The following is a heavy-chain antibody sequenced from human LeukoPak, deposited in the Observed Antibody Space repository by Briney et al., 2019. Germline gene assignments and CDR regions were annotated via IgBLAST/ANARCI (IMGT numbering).Heavy chain of an antibody. J-gene: IGHJ4*02. CDR3: ARRLGTGTTLGY. CDR1: GYTFTGYY. CDR2: INPNSGGT. Sequence: GASVKVSCKTSGYTFTGYYIHWGRQAPGQGLERMGWINPNSGGTNYAQNCQGTGTMTRDTSTSTAYMELSSLRSDDTAVYYCARRLGTGTTLGYWGQGTLVTVSS. V-gene: IGHV1-2*02. D-gene: IGHD1-1*01.